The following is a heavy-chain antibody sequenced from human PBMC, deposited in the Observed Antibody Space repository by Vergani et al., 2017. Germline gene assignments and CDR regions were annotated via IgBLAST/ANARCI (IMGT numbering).Heavy chain of an antibody. D-gene: IGHD2-2*01. J-gene: IGHJ6*02. V-gene: IGHV3-11*01. CDR3: ARDLGECSSTSCRGTYYYYGMDV. CDR1: GFTFSDYY. Sequence: QVQLVESGGGLVQPGGSLRLSCAASGFTFSDYYMSWIRQAPGKGLEWVSYISSSGSTIYYADSVKGRFTISRDNAKTSLYLQMNSLRAEDTAVYYCARDLGECSSTSCRGTYYYYGMDVWGQGTTVTVSS. CDR2: ISSSGSTI.